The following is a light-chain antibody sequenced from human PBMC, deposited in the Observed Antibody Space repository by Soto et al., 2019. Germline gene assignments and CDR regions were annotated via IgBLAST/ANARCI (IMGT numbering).Light chain of an antibody. CDR3: NSYTGSSTYV. J-gene: IGLJ1*01. V-gene: IGLV2-18*02. CDR2: EVS. Sequence: QSVLTQPPSVSGSPGQSVAISCTGTSSDVGSYNRVSWYQQPPGAAPKLMIYEVSNRSSGVPDRFSGSKSGNTASLTISGLQAEDEADYYCNSYTGSSTYVFGTGTKLTVL. CDR1: SSDVGSYNR.